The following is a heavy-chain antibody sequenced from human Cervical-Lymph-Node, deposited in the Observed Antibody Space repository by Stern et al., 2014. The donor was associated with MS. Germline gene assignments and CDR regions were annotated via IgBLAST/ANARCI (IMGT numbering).Heavy chain of an antibody. V-gene: IGHV3-23*04. CDR1: GFTFRSYA. CDR3: ARDTTDFDS. CDR2: IFGNGINT. J-gene: IGHJ4*02. D-gene: IGHD4-17*01. Sequence: EVHLVESGGDLVQPGESLRLSCAASGFTFRSYAMSWVRQATGKGLEWFSTIFGNGINTYYSDSVKGRFTVSRDNSNNTLYLQMNTLRAEDTATYFCARDTTDFDSWGQGTMVTVSS.